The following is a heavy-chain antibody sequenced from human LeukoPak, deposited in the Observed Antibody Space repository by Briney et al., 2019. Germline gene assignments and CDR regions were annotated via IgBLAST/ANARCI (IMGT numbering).Heavy chain of an antibody. Sequence: GGSLRLSCAASGFTFSSYEMNWVRQAPGKGLEWVANIKEDGSEKYYVDSVKGRFTISRDNARNSLYLQMNSLRVEDTAVYYCASGRQLGYWGQGTLVTVSS. D-gene: IGHD6-13*01. CDR1: GFTFSSYE. J-gene: IGHJ4*02. V-gene: IGHV3-7*01. CDR2: IKEDGSEK. CDR3: ASGRQLGY.